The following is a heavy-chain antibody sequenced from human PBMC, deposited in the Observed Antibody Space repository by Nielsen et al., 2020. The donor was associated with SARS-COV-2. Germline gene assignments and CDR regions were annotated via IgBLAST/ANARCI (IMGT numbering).Heavy chain of an antibody. J-gene: IGHJ6*02. CDR2: IRSKANSYAT. V-gene: IGHV3-73*01. Sequence: VRQMPGKGLEWVGRIRSKANSYATAYAASVKGRFTISRDDSKNTAYLQMNSLRAEDTAVYYCARALEWDSSAPRGFYGMDVWGQGTTVTVSS. D-gene: IGHD6-25*01. CDR3: ARALEWDSSAPRGFYGMDV.